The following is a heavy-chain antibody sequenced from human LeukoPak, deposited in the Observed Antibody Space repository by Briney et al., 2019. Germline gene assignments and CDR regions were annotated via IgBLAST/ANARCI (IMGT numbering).Heavy chain of an antibody. CDR1: GFTFSTYW. CDR2: IKQDGSDK. J-gene: IGHJ5*02. CDR3: ARGRYNWRGEGENWFDP. V-gene: IGHV3-7*02. Sequence: GGSLRLSCAASGFTFSTYWMTWVRQAPGKGLEWVANIKQDGSDKYYVDSVKGRFTISRDNAKNSLYLQMNSLRAEDTAVYYCARGRYNWRGEGENWFDPWGQGTLVTVSS. D-gene: IGHD1-20*01.